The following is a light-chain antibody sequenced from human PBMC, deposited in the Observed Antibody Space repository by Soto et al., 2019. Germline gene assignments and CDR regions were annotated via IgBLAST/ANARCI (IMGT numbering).Light chain of an antibody. Sequence: EIVLTQSPGTLSLSPGERATLACRASQSVSYTSVAWYQQRPGQAPRLLIYGASYSAPGTPERMSGSGAGTDFTRTISRLEPEDFGVFFCPQYGPSPQTFGQGTKVEIK. J-gene: IGKJ1*01. V-gene: IGKV3-20*01. CDR2: GAS. CDR3: PQYGPSPQT. CDR1: QSVSYTS.